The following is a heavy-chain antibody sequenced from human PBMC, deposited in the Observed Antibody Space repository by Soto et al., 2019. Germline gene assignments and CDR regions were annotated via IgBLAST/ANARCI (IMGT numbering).Heavy chain of an antibody. V-gene: IGHV1-18*01. CDR3: ARDAGTDWFDP. CDR2: ISTYNGNT. CDR1: GYTFTSYA. D-gene: IGHD6-13*01. J-gene: IGHJ5*02. Sequence: QVPLVQSGAEGEKPGASVKVSCKASGYTFTSYAISWVRQAPGQGLEWMGRISTYNGNTNYAQKLQGIVTLTTDTSTSTAYMELRSLRSDDTAVYYCARDAGTDWFDPWGQGTLVTVSS.